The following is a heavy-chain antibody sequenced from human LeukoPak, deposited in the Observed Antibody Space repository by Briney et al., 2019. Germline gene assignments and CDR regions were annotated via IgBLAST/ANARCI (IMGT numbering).Heavy chain of an antibody. J-gene: IGHJ6*03. CDR2: ISGSGGST. CDR1: GFTFSNYW. D-gene: IGHD1-1*01. V-gene: IGHV3-23*01. Sequence: GGSLRLSCAASGFTFSNYWMSWVRQAPGKGLEWVSAISGSGGSTYYADSVKGRFTISRDNSKNTLYLQMNSLRAEDTAVYYCAKTGLYYYYMDVWGKGTTVTVSS. CDR3: AKTGLYYYYMDV.